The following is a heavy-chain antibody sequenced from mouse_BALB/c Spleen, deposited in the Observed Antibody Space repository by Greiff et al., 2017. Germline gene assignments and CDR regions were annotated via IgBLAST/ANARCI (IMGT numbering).Heavy chain of an antibody. D-gene: IGHD2-4*01. CDR2: IDPANGNT. Sequence: VQLKESGAELVKPGASVKLSCTASGFNIKDTYMHWVKQRPEQGLEWIGRIDPANGNTKYDPKFQGKATITADTSSNTAYLQLSSLTSEDTAVYYCARDDYDDAMDYWGQGTSVTVSS. CDR3: ARDDYDDAMDY. V-gene: IGHV14-3*02. CDR1: GFNIKDTY. J-gene: IGHJ4*01.